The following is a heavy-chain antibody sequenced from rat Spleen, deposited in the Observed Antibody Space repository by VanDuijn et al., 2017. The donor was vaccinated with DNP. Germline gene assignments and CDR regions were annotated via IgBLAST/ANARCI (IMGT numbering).Heavy chain of an antibody. CDR3: ARDYGYTYGYFDY. J-gene: IGHJ2*01. CDR2: MWSGGST. V-gene: IGHV2-45*01. CDR1: GFSLTSYN. D-gene: IGHD1-9*01. Sequence: QVQLMESGPGLVQPSETLSLTCTVSGFSLTSYNVHWVRQPPGKGLEWMGVMWSGGSTDYNSLLKSRLSISRDISKSQVFLEMNSLQTEDTATYYCARDYGYTYGYFDYWGQGVMVTVSS.